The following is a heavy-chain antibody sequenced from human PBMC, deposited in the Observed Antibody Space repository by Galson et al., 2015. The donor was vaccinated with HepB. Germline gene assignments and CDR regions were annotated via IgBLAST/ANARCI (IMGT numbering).Heavy chain of an antibody. CDR3: ARELWFGEFGSNYYYYGMDV. J-gene: IGHJ6*02. CDR1: GYTFTSYG. V-gene: IGHV1-18*04. Sequence: SVKVSCKASGYTFTSYGISWVRQAPGQGLEWMGWISAYNGNTNYAQKLQGRVTMTTDTSTSTAYMELRSLRSDDTAVYYCARELWFGEFGSNYYYYGMDVWGQGTTVTVSS. CDR2: ISAYNGNT. D-gene: IGHD3-10*01.